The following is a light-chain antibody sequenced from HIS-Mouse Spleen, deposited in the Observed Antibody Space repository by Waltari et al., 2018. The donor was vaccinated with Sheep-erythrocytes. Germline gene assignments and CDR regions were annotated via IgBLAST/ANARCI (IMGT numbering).Light chain of an antibody. V-gene: IGLV3-1*01. CDR3: RAWDSSTVV. J-gene: IGLJ2*01. CDR1: KLGDKY. CDR2: QDS. Sequence: SYVLTQPPSVSVSPGQTASITCSGDKLGDKYACWYQQKPGQSPVLVIYQDSKRPSGIPERFSGSNSGNTATLTISGTQAMDEADYYCRAWDSSTVVFGGGTKLTVL.